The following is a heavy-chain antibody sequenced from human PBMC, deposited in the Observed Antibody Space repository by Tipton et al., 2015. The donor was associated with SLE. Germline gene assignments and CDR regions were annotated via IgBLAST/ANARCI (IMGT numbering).Heavy chain of an antibody. CDR3: AKADGVVGGQVPYWYFDL. CDR2: VSYTGSA. V-gene: IGHV4-59*11. J-gene: IGHJ2*01. Sequence: TLSLTCTASGGSITSHYWTWIRQSPGKEFEWLAYVSYTGSATYNPSLRSRVSISLDTSENQFSLKVTSVTAADTAMYYCAKADGVVGGQVPYWYFDLWGRGTLVTVSS. D-gene: IGHD2-21*01. CDR1: GGSITSHY.